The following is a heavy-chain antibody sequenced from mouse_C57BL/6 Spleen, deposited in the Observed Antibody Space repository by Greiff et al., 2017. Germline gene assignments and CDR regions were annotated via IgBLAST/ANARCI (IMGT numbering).Heavy chain of an antibody. J-gene: IGHJ3*01. D-gene: IGHD2-2*01. Sequence: VQLQQPGAELVKPGASVTLSCKASGYTFTSYWMHWVKQRPGQGLEWIGMIHPNSGSTNYNEKFKSKATLTVDKSSSTAYMQLSSLTSEDSAVYYCARSRGYEVAWFAYWGQGTLVTVSA. CDR2: IHPNSGST. CDR1: GYTFTSYW. V-gene: IGHV1-64*01. CDR3: ARSRGYEVAWFAY.